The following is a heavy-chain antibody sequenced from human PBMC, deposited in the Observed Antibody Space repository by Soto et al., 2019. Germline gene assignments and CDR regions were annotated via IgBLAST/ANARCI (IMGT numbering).Heavy chain of an antibody. Sequence: PGESLKISCKGSGYSFTSYWIGWVRQMPGKGLEWMGIIYPGDSDTRYSPSFQGQVTISADKSISTAYLQWSSLKASDTAMYYCARLDYCSGGSCHDLDYYYYGMDVWGQGTTVTVYS. D-gene: IGHD2-15*01. V-gene: IGHV5-51*01. CDR1: GYSFTSYW. CDR2: IYPGDSDT. J-gene: IGHJ6*02. CDR3: ARLDYCSGGSCHDLDYYYYGMDV.